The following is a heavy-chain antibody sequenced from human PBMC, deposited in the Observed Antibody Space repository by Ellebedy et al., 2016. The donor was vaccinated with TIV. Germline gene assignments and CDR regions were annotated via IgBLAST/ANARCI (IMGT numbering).Heavy chain of an antibody. CDR3: ARDRDGSYRDGSYVEF. Sequence: GGSLRLXXAASGFTVSSNYMSWVRQAPGKGLEWVSVIYSGGNTYYADSVKGRFTISRDNSKNTLYLQMNSLRAEDTAVYYCARDRDGSYRDGSYVEFWGRGTLVTVS. D-gene: IGHD1-26*01. CDR1: GFTVSSNY. J-gene: IGHJ4*02. V-gene: IGHV3-66*01. CDR2: IYSGGNT.